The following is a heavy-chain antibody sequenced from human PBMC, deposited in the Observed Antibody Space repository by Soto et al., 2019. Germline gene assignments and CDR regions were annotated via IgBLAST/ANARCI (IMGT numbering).Heavy chain of an antibody. V-gene: IGHV4-34*01. CDR2: INHSGST. J-gene: IGHJ4*02. CDR1: GGSFSGYY. D-gene: IGHD3-9*01. CDR3: ARGINRDDSLTGYSYDY. Sequence: SETLSLTCAVYGGSFSGYYWSWIRQPPGKGLEWIGEINHSGSTNYNPSLKSRVTISVDTSKNQFSLKLSSVTAADTAVYYCARGINRDDSLTGYSYDYWGQGTLVTVSS.